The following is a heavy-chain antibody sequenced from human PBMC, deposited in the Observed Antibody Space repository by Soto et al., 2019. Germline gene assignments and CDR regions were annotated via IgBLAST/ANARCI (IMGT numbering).Heavy chain of an antibody. Sequence: QVQLQQWGAGLLKPSETLSLTCAVYGGSFSGYYWSWIRQPPGKGLEWIGEINHSGSTNYNPSLKSRVNISVDTSKNQFSLKLSSVTAADTAVYYCARGRPPYGSGKWRGKLDYWGQGTLVTVSS. CDR1: GGSFSGYY. CDR3: ARGRPPYGSGKWRGKLDY. D-gene: IGHD3-10*01. CDR2: INHSGST. J-gene: IGHJ4*02. V-gene: IGHV4-34*01.